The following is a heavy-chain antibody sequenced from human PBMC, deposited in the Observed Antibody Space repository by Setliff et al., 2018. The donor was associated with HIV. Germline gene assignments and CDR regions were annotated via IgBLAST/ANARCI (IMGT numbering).Heavy chain of an antibody. CDR3: ARGLSSQTYWGTRPLGLDY. CDR2: IYTSGST. J-gene: IGHJ4*01. Sequence: ETLSLTCTVSGGSISSYSWSWIRQPPGKGLEWIGYIYTSGSTNYNPSLKSRVTISVDTSENQFSLKLTSVTAADTAVYYCARGLSSQTYWGTRPLGLDYWGQGSLVTVSS. V-gene: IGHV4-4*08. CDR1: GGSISSYS. D-gene: IGHD2-2*01.